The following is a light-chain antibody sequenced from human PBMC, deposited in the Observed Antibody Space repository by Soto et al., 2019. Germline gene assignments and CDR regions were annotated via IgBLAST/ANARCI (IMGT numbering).Light chain of an antibody. CDR2: RAS. J-gene: IGKJ1*01. CDR3: MQGTHWPPT. V-gene: IGKV2-30*01. CDR1: QSLVYSDGIAY. Sequence: DVVMTQSPLSLPVTLGQPASISCRSSQSLVYSDGIAYLNWFHQRPGQSPRRLIYRASNRDSGVVDTXSGSGSGTDFTLKISRVEAEDVGVYYCMQGTHWPPTFGPGTKVEIK.